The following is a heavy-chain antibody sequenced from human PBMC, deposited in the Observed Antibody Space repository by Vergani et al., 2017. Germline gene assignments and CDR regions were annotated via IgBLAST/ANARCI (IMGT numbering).Heavy chain of an antibody. V-gene: IGHV4-34*01. CDR1: GGSFSGYY. Sequence: QVQLQQWGAGLLKPSETLSLTCAVYGGSFSGYYWSWIRQPPGKGLEWIGEINHSGSTNYNPSLKSRVTISVDTSKNQFSLKLSSVTAADTAVYYCARDHSSDYWGQGTLVTVSS. J-gene: IGHJ4*02. D-gene: IGHD6-13*01. CDR3: ARDHSSDY. CDR2: INHSGST.